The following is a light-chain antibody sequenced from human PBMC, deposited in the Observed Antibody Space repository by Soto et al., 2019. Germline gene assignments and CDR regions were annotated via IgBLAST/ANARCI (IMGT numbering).Light chain of an antibody. CDR1: QGITNY. V-gene: IGKV1-39*01. CDR3: QQSDSTPYT. Sequence: DIQMTQSPSSLSASVGDRVIITCRASQGITNYLNWYQQKPGKAPKLLLYGISSLQSGVPSRFSRRGSGTDFSLTISRLQPEDFATYYCQQSDSTPYTFGQGTKLELK. J-gene: IGKJ2*01. CDR2: GIS.